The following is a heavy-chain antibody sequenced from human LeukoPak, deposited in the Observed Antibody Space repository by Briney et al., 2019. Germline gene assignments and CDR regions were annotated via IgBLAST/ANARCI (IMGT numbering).Heavy chain of an antibody. V-gene: IGHV1-18*01. J-gene: IGHJ4*02. CDR3: ARARAGEWPIIIYYSAC. Sequence: ASVKVSCKASGYTFTSYGISWVRQAPGQGLEGMGWISAYNGNTNYAQKFQGRVTITTDESTSTAYMELSSLRSEERAVYYCARARAGEWPIIIYYSACWGQGTLVTVSS. D-gene: IGHD3/OR15-3a*01. CDR2: ISAYNGNT. CDR1: GYTFTSYG.